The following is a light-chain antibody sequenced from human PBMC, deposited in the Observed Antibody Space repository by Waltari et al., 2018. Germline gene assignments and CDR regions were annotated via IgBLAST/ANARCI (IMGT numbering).Light chain of an antibody. V-gene: IGKV3-15*01. J-gene: IGKJ3*01. Sequence: IGLTPSPATLSVPPGERATLYCRASHSISNNLAWYQQKPGQAPRLRIYGASARATGIPARFSGSGSGTEFTLTISSLQSEDFAIYYCQQYNNWPPVFTFGPGTKGDF. CDR1: HSISNN. CDR2: GAS. CDR3: QQYNNWPPVFT.